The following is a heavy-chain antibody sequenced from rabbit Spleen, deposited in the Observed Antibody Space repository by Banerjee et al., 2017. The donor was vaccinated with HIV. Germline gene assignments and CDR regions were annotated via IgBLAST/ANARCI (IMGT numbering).Heavy chain of an antibody. CDR2: IDAGSSGFT. CDR1: GFSFSSSSD. Sequence: QSLEESGGDLVKPGASLTLTCTASGFSFSSSSDMCWVRQAPGKGLEWIACIDAGSSGFTYFATWAKGRFTCSKTSSTTVTLQMTRLTAADTATYFCARDTSSSFSSYGMDLWGPGTLVTVS. CDR3: ARDTSSSFSSYGMDL. D-gene: IGHD1-1*01. V-gene: IGHV1S40*01. J-gene: IGHJ6*01.